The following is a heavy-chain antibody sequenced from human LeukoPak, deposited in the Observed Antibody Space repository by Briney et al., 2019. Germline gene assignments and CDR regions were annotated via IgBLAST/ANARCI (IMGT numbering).Heavy chain of an antibody. J-gene: IGHJ4*02. V-gene: IGHV3-64*04. CDR3: ARDPLGTRPGFDY. Sequence: GGSLSLSCSASGFTFSSYAMHWVRQAPGKGLEYVSAISSNGGSTYYADSVKGRFTISRDNSKNTLYLQMNSLRAEDTAVYYCARDPLGTRPGFDYWGQGTLVTVSS. CDR1: GFTFSSYA. D-gene: IGHD1-1*01. CDR2: ISSNGGST.